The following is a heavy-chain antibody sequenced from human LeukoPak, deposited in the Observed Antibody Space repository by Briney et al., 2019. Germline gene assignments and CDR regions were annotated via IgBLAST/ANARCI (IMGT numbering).Heavy chain of an antibody. CDR2: MNPNSGNT. J-gene: IGHJ3*02. D-gene: IGHD3-10*01. V-gene: IGHV1-8*01. CDR3: ARGLRDYYGSGDDAFDI. Sequence: ASVKVSCKASGYTFTSYDINWVRQATGQGLEWMGWMNPNSGNTGYAQKFQGRVTMTGNTSISTAYMELSSLRSEDTAVYYCARGLRDYYGSGDDAFDIWGQGTMVTVSS. CDR1: GYTFTSYD.